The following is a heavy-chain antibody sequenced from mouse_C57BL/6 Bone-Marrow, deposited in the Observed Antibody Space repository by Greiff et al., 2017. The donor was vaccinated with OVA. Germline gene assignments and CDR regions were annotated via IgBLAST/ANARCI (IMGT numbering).Heavy chain of an antibody. D-gene: IGHD1-1*02. CDR1: GFSFNTYA. CDR2: IRSKSNNYAT. J-gene: IGHJ3*01. V-gene: IGHV10-1*01. Sequence: EVQLQESGGGLVQPKGSLKLSCAASGFSFNTYAMNWVRQAPGKGLEWVARIRSKSNNYATYYADSVKDRFTISRDDSESMLYLQMNNLKTEDTAMYYCVRLASSMAPFAYWGQGTLVTVSA. CDR3: VRLASSMAPFAY.